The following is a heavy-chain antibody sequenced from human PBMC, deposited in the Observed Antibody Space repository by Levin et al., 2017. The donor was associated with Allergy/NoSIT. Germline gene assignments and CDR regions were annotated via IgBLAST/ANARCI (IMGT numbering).Heavy chain of an antibody. CDR2: IYYSGST. V-gene: IGHV4-59*01. Sequence: KPGGSLRLSCTVSGGSISSYYWSWIRQPPGKGLEWIGYIYYSGSTNYNPSLKSRVTISVDTSKNQFSLKLSSVTAADTAVYYCARGPRYSSSWYDYWGQGTLVTVSS. CDR3: ARGPRYSSSWYDY. J-gene: IGHJ4*02. CDR1: GGSISSYY. D-gene: IGHD6-13*01.